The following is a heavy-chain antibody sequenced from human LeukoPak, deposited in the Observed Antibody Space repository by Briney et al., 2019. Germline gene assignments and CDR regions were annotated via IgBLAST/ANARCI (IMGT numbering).Heavy chain of an antibody. Sequence: PSETLSLTCTVSGGSISGSAYYWGWLRQPPGKGLEWIGSAYYSGSTYYNPSLESRVTISVDTSKNQFSLKLNSMTAADTAVYFCARHPYAPYSFAYWGQGTLVTVSS. CDR2: AYYSGST. J-gene: IGHJ4*02. V-gene: IGHV4-39*01. CDR1: GGSISGSAYY. CDR3: ARHPYAPYSFAY.